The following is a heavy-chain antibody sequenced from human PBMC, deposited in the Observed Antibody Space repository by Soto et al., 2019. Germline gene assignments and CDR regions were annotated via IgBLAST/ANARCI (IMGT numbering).Heavy chain of an antibody. CDR2: IYHSGST. CDR1: GVSISSGGYS. V-gene: IGHV4-30-2*01. D-gene: IGHD1-26*01. J-gene: IGHJ2*01. CDR3: ARASTDECYFDL. Sequence: QRQLQESGSGLVKPSQTLSLTCAVSGVSISSGGYSWSLIRQPPGKGLEWIGYIYHSGSTFYNPSLMSGVTIPVDRCKKQFSLKLSSVTAADTSVYYCARASTDECYFDLWGSRSRVTVSS.